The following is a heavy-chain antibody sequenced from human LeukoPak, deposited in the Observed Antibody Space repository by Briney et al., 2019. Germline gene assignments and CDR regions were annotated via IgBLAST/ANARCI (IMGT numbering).Heavy chain of an antibody. CDR1: GVTFSTYW. CDR3: ARAPSEIGGYYPEYFRH. J-gene: IGHJ1*01. CDR2: IKSDGST. D-gene: IGHD3-22*01. Sequence: GGSLRLSCAASGVTFSTYWMHWVRQAPGKGLVWVSRIKSDGSTNYADSVKGRFTISRDNAKNTVSLQMNSLRPEDTGVYYCARAPSEIGGYYPEYFRHWGQGTLVTVSS. V-gene: IGHV3-74*01.